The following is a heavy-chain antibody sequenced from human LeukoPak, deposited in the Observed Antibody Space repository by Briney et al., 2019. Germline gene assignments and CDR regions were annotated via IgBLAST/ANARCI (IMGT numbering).Heavy chain of an antibody. D-gene: IGHD6-13*01. CDR2: IYYSGST. V-gene: IGHV4-39*01. J-gene: IGHJ5*02. CDR1: GGSISGSSCY. Sequence: PSETLSLTCTVSGGSISGSSCYWGWIRQPPGKGLEWIGSIYYSGSTFYNPSLKSRVTISVETSKNQFSVTLGSVTAADTALYYCARLSEQPGYNWFDPWGQGTLVTVSA. CDR3: ARLSEQPGYNWFDP.